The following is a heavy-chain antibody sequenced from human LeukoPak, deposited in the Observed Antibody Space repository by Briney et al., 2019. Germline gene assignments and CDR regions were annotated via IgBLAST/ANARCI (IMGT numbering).Heavy chain of an antibody. CDR2: IYYSGTT. CDR1: GGSVSSWAYY. Sequence: PSGTLSLTCTVSGGSVSSWAYYWGWIRQPPGKGLEWIGSIYYSGTTYYNPSLKSRVTISVDTSKNQFSLKLSSVTAADTAVYYCARHRTAMVADAFDIWGQGTMVTVSS. D-gene: IGHD5-18*01. V-gene: IGHV4-39*01. J-gene: IGHJ3*02. CDR3: ARHRTAMVADAFDI.